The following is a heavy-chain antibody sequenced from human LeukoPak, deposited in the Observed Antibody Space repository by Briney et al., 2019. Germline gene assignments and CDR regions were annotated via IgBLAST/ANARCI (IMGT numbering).Heavy chain of an antibody. V-gene: IGHV3-23*01. Sequence: QSGGSLRLSCAASGFTFSSYGMSWVRQAPGKGPEWVSGISGSGGNTYYADFVKGRFTISRDNSKNTLYLQMNSLRAEDTAVYYCAKGTRSYPSLCDYWGQGTLVSVSS. J-gene: IGHJ4*02. D-gene: IGHD1-26*01. CDR1: GFTFSSYG. CDR3: AKGTRSYPSLCDY. CDR2: ISGSGGNT.